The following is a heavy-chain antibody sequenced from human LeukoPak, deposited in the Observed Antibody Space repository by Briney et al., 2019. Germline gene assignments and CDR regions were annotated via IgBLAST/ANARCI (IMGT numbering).Heavy chain of an antibody. D-gene: IGHD2/OR15-2a*01. J-gene: IGHJ5*02. V-gene: IGHV4-59*08. Sequence: PSETLSLTCTVSGGSISSYYWSWIRQPPGKGLEWIGYIYYSGSTNHNPSLKSRVTISIVTSKNQFSLKLSSVTAADTAVYYCARHVKGSTHGFDPWGQGTLVTVSS. CDR1: GGSISSYY. CDR3: ARHVKGSTHGFDP. CDR2: IYYSGST.